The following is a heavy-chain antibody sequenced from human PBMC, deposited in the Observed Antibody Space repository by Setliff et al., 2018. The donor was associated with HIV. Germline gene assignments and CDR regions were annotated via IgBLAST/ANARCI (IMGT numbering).Heavy chain of an antibody. CDR1: GFTFSNAW. CDR3: TRTLLYGSGSSYLSY. Sequence: LRLSCAASGFTFSNAWMRWVRQAPGKGLEWVGRIKSKAYGGTTEYAASVKGRFTISRDDSKRIAYLQMNSLKTEDTAVYYCTRTLLYGSGSSYLSYWGQGTLVTVSS. V-gene: IGHV3-15*01. D-gene: IGHD3-10*01. CDR2: IKSKAYGGTT. J-gene: IGHJ4*02.